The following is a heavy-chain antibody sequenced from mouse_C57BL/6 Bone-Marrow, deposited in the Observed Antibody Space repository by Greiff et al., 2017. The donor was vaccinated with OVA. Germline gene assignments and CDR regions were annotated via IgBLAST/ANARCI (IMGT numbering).Heavy chain of an antibody. CDR2: ILPSIGRT. V-gene: IGHV15-2*01. CDR1: DSEVFPIAY. CDR3: ARGGRSWYFDY. Sequence: VQLKESGSELRSPGSSVKLSCKDFDSEVFPIAYMSWVRQKPGHGFEWIGGILPSIGRTIYGEKFEDKATLDADTLSNTAYLELNSLTSEDSAIYYCARGGRSWYFDYWGQGTTLTVSS. J-gene: IGHJ2*01. D-gene: IGHD1-1*01.